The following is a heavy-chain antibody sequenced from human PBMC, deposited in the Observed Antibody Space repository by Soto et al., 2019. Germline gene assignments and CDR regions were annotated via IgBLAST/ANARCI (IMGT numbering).Heavy chain of an antibody. Sequence: QVQLQQWGAGLLKPSETLSLTCAVYGGSFSGYYWSWIRQPPGKGLEWIGEITHSGSTNYNPSLKSRVTISVDTSKNQCSLKLSSVTAADTAVYYCARGLVEAFDYWGQGTLVTVSS. D-gene: IGHD6-6*01. J-gene: IGHJ4*02. CDR1: GGSFSGYY. V-gene: IGHV4-34*01. CDR3: ARGLVEAFDY. CDR2: ITHSGST.